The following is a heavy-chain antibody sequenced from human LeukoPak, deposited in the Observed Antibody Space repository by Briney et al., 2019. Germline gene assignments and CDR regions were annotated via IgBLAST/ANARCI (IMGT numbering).Heavy chain of an antibody. CDR2: ISTDGGGT. CDR1: GFTFNTYA. CDR3: VKYHNSCYSV. V-gene: IGHV3-64D*06. J-gene: IGHJ4*02. D-gene: IGHD2-15*01. Sequence: GGSLRLSCSASGFTFNTYAMHWVRQAPGKGLEYVSAISTDGGGTYYADSVKGRFTISRDSSKNTLYLQMSSLRAEDTAVYYCVKYHNSCYSVWGQGTLVTVSS.